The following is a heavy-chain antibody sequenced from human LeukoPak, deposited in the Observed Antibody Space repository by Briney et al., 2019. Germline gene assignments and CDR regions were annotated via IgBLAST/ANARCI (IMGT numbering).Heavy chain of an antibody. J-gene: IGHJ5*02. CDR3: ASGTYSSSSGYWFDP. Sequence: ASVKVSCKASGYTFTSYDINWVRQATGQGLEWMGWMDPNSGNTGYAQKFQGRVTMTRNTSISTAYMELSSLRSEDTAVYYCASGTYSSSSGYWFDPWGQGTLVTVSS. CDR2: MDPNSGNT. V-gene: IGHV1-8*01. CDR1: GYTFTSYD. D-gene: IGHD6-6*01.